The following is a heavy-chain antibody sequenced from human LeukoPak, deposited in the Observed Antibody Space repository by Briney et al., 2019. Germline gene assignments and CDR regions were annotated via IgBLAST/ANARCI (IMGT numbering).Heavy chain of an antibody. CDR1: GFTFSSYA. CDR3: ARGTLGYCSGGSCYYFDY. V-gene: IGHV3-30-3*01. D-gene: IGHD2-15*01. J-gene: IGHJ4*02. Sequence: GGSLRLSCAASGFTFSSYAMHWVRQAPGKGLEWVAVTSYDGSNKYYADSVKGRFTISRDNSKNTLYLQMNSLRAEDTAVYYCARGTLGYCSGGSCYYFDYWGQGTLVTVSS. CDR2: TSYDGSNK.